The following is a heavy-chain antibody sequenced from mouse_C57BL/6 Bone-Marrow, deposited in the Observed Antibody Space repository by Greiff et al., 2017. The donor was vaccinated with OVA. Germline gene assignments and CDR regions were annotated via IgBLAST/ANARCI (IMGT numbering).Heavy chain of an antibody. J-gene: IGHJ4*01. V-gene: IGHV5-17*01. Sequence: EVQLQESGGGLVKPGGSLKLSCAASGFTFSDYGMHWVRQAPGKGLEWVAYISSGSSTIYYADTVKGRFTISRDNAKNTLFLQMTSLMSEDTAVYYCARHVYYYGRSVYAMDYWGQGTSLTVSS. CDR1: GFTFSDYG. D-gene: IGHD1-1*01. CDR2: ISSGSSTI. CDR3: ARHVYYYGRSVYAMDY.